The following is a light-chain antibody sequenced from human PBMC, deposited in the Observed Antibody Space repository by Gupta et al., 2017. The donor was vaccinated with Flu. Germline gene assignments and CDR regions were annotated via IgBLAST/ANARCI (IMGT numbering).Light chain of an antibody. J-gene: IGLJ3*02. CDR3: AAWDDSLSGGV. V-gene: IGLV1-47*01. Sequence: SVLPPPPSASATPGQRVTLSCTGSSSDIGSNYVYWYQQLPGTAPKLLIYRNIQRPSGVPDRFSGSKSGTSASLAISGLRAEDEADYYCAAWDDSLSGGVFGGGTKLTVL. CDR2: RNI. CDR1: SSDIGSNY.